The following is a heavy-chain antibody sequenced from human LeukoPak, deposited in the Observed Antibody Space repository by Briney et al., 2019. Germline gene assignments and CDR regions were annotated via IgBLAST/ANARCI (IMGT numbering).Heavy chain of an antibody. V-gene: IGHV3-48*02. CDR2: ISSSSSTI. D-gene: IGHD6-13*01. CDR1: GFTFSSYS. Sequence: GGSLRLSCAASGFTFSSYSMNWVRQAPGKGLEWVSYISSSSSTIYYADSVKGRFTISRDNAKNSLYLQMNSLRNEDTAVYYCARVWGIAAAGGEIEYWGQGTLVTVSS. J-gene: IGHJ4*02. CDR3: ARVWGIAAAGGEIEY.